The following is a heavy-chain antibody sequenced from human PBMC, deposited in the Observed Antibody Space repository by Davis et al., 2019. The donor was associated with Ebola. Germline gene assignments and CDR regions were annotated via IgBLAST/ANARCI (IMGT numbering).Heavy chain of an antibody. CDR1: GFTFSNYW. Sequence: GESLKISCVVSGFTFSNYWMHWVRQAPGKGPVWVSRTNTDGSTTNYADSVKGRFTISRDNTKNTLYLQMNSLRAEDTAVYYCARDSGWFGVVSWGQGTLVTVSS. J-gene: IGHJ5*01. V-gene: IGHV3-74*01. D-gene: IGHD6-19*01. CDR3: ARDSGWFGVVS. CDR2: TNTDGSTT.